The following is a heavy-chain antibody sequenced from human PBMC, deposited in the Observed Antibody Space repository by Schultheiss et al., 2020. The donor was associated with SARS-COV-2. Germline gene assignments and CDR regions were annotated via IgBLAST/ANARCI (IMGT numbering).Heavy chain of an antibody. Sequence: GESLKISCAASGFTFSGSAMHWVRQASGKGLEWVGRIRSKANSYATAYAASVKGRFTISRDDSKNTAYLQMNSLKTEDTAVYYCTSRPIYMDVWGKGTTVTVSS. CDR1: GFTFSGSA. CDR3: TSRPIYMDV. CDR2: IRSKANSYAT. J-gene: IGHJ6*03. V-gene: IGHV3-73*01.